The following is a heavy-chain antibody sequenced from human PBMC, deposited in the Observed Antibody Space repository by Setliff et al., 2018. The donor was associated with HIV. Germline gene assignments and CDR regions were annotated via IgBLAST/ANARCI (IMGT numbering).Heavy chain of an antibody. CDR3: ARDVEHMMDV. CDR2: MNPKSGNT. V-gene: IGHV1-8*01. J-gene: IGHJ6*02. CDR1: GYTFTSYD. Sequence: ASVKVSCKASGYTFTSYDINWVRQATGQGLEWMGWMNPKSGNTGYVQKFQGRVTMTRNTSISTAYLELRSLRFDDTAVYYCARDVEHMMDVWGQGTTVTVSS.